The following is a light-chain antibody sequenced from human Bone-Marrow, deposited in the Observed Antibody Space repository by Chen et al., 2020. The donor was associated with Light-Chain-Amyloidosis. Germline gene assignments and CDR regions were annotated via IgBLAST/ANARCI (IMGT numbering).Light chain of an antibody. J-gene: IGLJ3*02. V-gene: IGLV6-57*01. Sequence: NFMLTQPHSVSESPGKTVIISCTRSSGSIATNYVQWYQQRPGSSPTTVIYEDDQRPSGVPDRFSGSIDRSSNSASLTLSGLKTEDEAAYYCQSYQGSSQGVFGGGTKLTVL. CDR3: QSYQGSSQGV. CDR2: EDD. CDR1: SGSIATNY.